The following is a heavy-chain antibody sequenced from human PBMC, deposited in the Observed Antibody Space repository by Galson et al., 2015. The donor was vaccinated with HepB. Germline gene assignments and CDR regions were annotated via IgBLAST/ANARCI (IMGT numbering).Heavy chain of an antibody. J-gene: IGHJ6*03. CDR3: ARAPDDSRPYYYYYYYMDV. V-gene: IGHV3-21*01. CDR1: GFTFSSYS. D-gene: IGHD6-13*01. CDR2: ISSSSSYI. Sequence: SLRLSCAASGFTFSSYSMNWVRQAPGKGLEWVSSISSSSSYIYYADSVKGRFTISRDNAKNSLYLQMNSLRAEDTAVYYCARAPDDSRPYYYYYYYMDVWGKGTTVTVSS.